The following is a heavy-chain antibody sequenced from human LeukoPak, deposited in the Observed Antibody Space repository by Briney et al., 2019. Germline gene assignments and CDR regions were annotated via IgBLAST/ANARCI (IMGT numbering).Heavy chain of an antibody. D-gene: IGHD3-10*01. Sequence: QSGGSLRLSYAASGFTFSSYAMSWVRQAPGKGLEWVSVIGGSDGRIYYADSVKGRFTVSSSEKTFYLQMNSLRAEDTAVYFCAAKILGSAPFDFWGQGTLVTVSA. J-gene: IGHJ4*02. CDR2: IGGSDGRI. CDR3: AAKILGSAPFDF. CDR1: GFTFSSYA. V-gene: IGHV3-23*01.